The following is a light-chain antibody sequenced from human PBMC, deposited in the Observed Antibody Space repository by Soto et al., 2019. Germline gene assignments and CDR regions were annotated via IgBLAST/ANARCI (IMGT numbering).Light chain of an antibody. CDR2: EVS. CDR3: SSYAGSKNLGV. Sequence: QSALAQPPSASGSPVQSVTISCTGTSSDVGGYNYVSWYQQHPGKAPKLMIYEVSKRPSGVPDRFSGSKSGNTASLTVSGLQAEDEADYYCSSYAGSKNLGVFGTGTKVTVL. CDR1: SSDVGGYNY. J-gene: IGLJ1*01. V-gene: IGLV2-8*01.